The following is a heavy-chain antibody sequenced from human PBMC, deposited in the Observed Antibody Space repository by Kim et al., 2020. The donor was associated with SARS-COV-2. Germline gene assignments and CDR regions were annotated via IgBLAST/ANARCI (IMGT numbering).Heavy chain of an antibody. CDR1: GFTFSSYS. CDR3: ARDHLYYDFWSGNLGHYYYYYGMDV. D-gene: IGHD3-3*01. J-gene: IGHJ6*02. CDR2: ISSSSSYI. V-gene: IGHV3-21*01. Sequence: GGSLRLSCAASGFTFSSYSMNWVRQAPGKGLEWVSSISSSSSYIYYADSVKGRFTISRDNAKNSLYLQMNSLRAEDTAVYYCARDHLYYDFWSGNLGHYYYYYGMDVWGQGTTVTVSS.